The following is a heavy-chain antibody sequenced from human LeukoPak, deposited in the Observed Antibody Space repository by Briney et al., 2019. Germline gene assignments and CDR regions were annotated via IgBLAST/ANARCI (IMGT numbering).Heavy chain of an antibody. CDR3: ARDLVGSHTGYSSGAWDY. D-gene: IGHD3-9*01. CDR1: GGTFSNYA. V-gene: IGHV1-69*13. CDR2: IIPIFDTA. Sequence: SVKVSCKASGGTFSNYAISWVRQAPGQGLEWMGGIIPIFDTADYAQKFQGRLTITADDSTNTAYMELSSLRAEDTAVYYCARDLVGSHTGYSSGAWDYWGQGTLVTVSS. J-gene: IGHJ4*02.